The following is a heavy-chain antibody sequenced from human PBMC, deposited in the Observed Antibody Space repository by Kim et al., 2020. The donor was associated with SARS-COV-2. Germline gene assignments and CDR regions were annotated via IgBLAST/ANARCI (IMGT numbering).Heavy chain of an antibody. CDR3: ARDRGAAEVDYFVY. Sequence: GGSLRLSCAASGFTFGSYAMRWVRQAPGKGLEWVSAISGSGDRTYYRDSVKGRFTFSRDNSKNMLFLQMNSLRVDDTAVYYCARDRGAAEVDYFVYWGLGTLVTVSS. V-gene: IGHV3-23*01. D-gene: IGHD3-10*01. J-gene: IGHJ4*02. CDR1: GFTFGSYA. CDR2: ISGSGDRT.